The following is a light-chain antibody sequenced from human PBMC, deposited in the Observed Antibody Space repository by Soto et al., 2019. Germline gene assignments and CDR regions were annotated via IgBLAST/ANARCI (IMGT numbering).Light chain of an antibody. CDR3: QQYGSSPT. Sequence: EIVLTQSPGTLSLSPGERATLSCRASQSVSSSYLDWYQQKPVQALRLLIYVAYSRATGIPDRFSGSASGTAFTLTISRLEPEDSAVYYCQQYGSSPTFGGGTKVESK. J-gene: IGKJ4*01. CDR1: QSVSSSY. CDR2: VAY. V-gene: IGKV3-20*01.